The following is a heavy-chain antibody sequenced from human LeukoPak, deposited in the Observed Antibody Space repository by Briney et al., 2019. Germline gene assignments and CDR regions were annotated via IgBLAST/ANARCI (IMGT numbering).Heavy chain of an antibody. J-gene: IGHJ4*02. V-gene: IGHV4-39*07. CDR1: GGSISSSSYY. CDR2: IYYSGST. Sequence: SETLSLTCTVSGGSISSSSYYWGWIRQPPGKGLEWIGSIYYSGSTYYNPSLKSRVTISVDTSKNQFSLKLSSVTAADTAVYYCARAGSGYSGYEPVDYWGQGTLVTVSS. CDR3: ARAGSGYSGYEPVDY. D-gene: IGHD5-12*01.